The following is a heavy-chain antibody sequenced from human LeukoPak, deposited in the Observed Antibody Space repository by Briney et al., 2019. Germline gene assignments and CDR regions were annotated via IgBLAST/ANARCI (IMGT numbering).Heavy chain of an antibody. D-gene: IGHD6-19*01. CDR2: ISSSGSTI. CDR1: GFTFSDYY. Sequence: PGGSVRLSCAASGFTFSDYYMSWIHQAPGKGLEWVSYISSSGSTIYYADSVKGRFTISRDNAKNSLYLQMNSLRAEDTAVYYCARDGPAGGWYSVYWGQGTLVTVSS. CDR3: ARDGPAGGWYSVY. V-gene: IGHV3-11*01. J-gene: IGHJ4*02.